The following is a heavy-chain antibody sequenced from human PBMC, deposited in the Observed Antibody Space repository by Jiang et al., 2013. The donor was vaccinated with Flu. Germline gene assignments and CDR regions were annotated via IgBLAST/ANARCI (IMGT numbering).Heavy chain of an antibody. Sequence: SGGGVVQPGGSLRLSCAASGFTFDDYAMHWVRQAPGKGLEWVSLISGDGGSTYYADSVKGRFTISRDNSKNSLYLQMNSLRTEDTALYYCAKDMGQLLEWLLSGAFDIWGQGTMVTVSS. V-gene: IGHV3-43*02. D-gene: IGHD3-3*01. CDR2: ISGDGGST. CDR3: AKDMGQLLEWLLSGAFDI. J-gene: IGHJ3*02. CDR1: GFTFDDYA.